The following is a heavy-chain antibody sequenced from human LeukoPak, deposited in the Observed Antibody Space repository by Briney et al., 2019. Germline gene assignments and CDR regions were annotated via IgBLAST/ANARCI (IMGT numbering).Heavy chain of an antibody. Sequence: PSETLSLTCTVSGGSISSSSYYWGWIRQPPGKGLEWIGSIYYSGSTYYNPSLKSRVTISVDTSKNQFSLKLSSVTAADTAVYYCARQGYSYGPHYYYYYYYMDVWGKGTTVTISS. CDR1: GGSISSSSYY. J-gene: IGHJ6*03. CDR2: IYYSGST. D-gene: IGHD5-18*01. V-gene: IGHV4-39*01. CDR3: ARQGYSYGPHYYYYYYYMDV.